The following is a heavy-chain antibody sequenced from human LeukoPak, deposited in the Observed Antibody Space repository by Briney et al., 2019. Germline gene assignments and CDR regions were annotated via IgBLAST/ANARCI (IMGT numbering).Heavy chain of an antibody. CDR3: ARELNGYGYYFFDY. CDR2: ISSSTNTI. J-gene: IGHJ4*02. CDR1: GFPFTLYN. Sequence: GGSLRLFCEVSGFPFTLYNMNWVRQAPGKGLEWLSYISSSTNTIYYADSVKGRFTISRDNAKNSLYLQMNGLGAEDTAVYYCARELNGYGYYFFDYWGPGTLVTVSS. V-gene: IGHV3-48*04. D-gene: IGHD3-16*01.